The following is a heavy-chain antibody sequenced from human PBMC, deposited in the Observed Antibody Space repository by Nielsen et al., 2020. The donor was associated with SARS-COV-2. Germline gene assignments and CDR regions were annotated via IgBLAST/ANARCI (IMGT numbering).Heavy chain of an antibody. Sequence: GGSLRLSCAASGFTFSSYGMNWVRQAPGKGLEWVSSISSSSSYIYYADSVKGRFTISRDNAKNSLYLQMNSLRAEDTAVYYCARGRTYYYDSSVYDYWGQGTLVTVSS. CDR2: ISSSSSYI. V-gene: IGHV3-21*01. J-gene: IGHJ4*02. D-gene: IGHD3-22*01. CDR3: ARGRTYYYDSSVYDY. CDR1: GFTFSSYG.